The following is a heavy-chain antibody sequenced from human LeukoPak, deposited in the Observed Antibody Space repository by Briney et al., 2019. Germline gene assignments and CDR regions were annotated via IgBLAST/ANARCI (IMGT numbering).Heavy chain of an antibody. V-gene: IGHV3-66*01. J-gene: IGHJ6*02. CDR1: EFTVSSNS. CDR2: IYSGGST. CDR3: ARVGYYYGSYYYYGMDV. D-gene: IGHD3-10*01. Sequence: GGSLRLSCAASEFTVSSNSMSWVREAPGKGLEWVSVIYSGGSTYYADSVKGRFTISRDNSKNTLYLQMNSLRAEDTAVYYCARVGYYYGSYYYYGMDVWGQGTTVTVSS.